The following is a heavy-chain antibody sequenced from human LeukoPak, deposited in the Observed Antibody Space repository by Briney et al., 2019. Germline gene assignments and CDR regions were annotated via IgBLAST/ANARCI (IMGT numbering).Heavy chain of an antibody. V-gene: IGHV3-21*01. CDR3: ARGRRQITMIVVAYQKGYFQH. J-gene: IGHJ1*01. Sequence: GGSLRLSCAASGFTFSGSTMNWVRQAPGKGLEWVSFISTSSSYIYYADSVKGRFTISRDNAKNSLYLQMNSLRAEDTAVYYCARGRRQITMIVVAYQKGYFQHWGQGTLVTVSS. CDR1: GFTFSGST. CDR2: ISTSSSYI. D-gene: IGHD3-22*01.